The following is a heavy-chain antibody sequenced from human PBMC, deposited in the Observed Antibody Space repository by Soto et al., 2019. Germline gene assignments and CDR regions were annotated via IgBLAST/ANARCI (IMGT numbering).Heavy chain of an antibody. V-gene: IGHV4-30-2*01. D-gene: IGHD2-21*01. CDR2: VYHNGNA. CDR1: VCSITTPCYS. CDR3: ADRNHYSSGLEV. J-gene: IGHJ6*01. Sequence: KASSTXSLTCTFSVCSITTPCYSVSWIRQPPGKAPEWIGYVYHNGNAYPKPSLKSRVTISLEGAKNQFSLKMTSVNAADTGLYSCADRNHYSSGLEVWGPGTTLTVYS.